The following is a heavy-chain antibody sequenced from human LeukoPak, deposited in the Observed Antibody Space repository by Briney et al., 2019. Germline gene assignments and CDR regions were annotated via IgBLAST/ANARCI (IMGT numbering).Heavy chain of an antibody. CDR2: IWYDGSNK. J-gene: IGHJ3*02. CDR1: GFTFSSYG. CDR3: ARGRYYYDSSGYSNAFDI. V-gene: IGHV3-33*01. D-gene: IGHD3-22*01. Sequence: PGGSLRLSCAASGFTFSSYGMHWVRQAPGKGLEWVAVIWYDGSNKYYADSVKGRFTISRDNSKNTLCLQMNSLRAEDTAVYYCARGRYYYDSSGYSNAFDIWGQGTMVTVSS.